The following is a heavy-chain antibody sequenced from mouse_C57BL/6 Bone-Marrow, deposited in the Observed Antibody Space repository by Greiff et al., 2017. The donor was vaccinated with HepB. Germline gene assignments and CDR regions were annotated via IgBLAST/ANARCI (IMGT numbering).Heavy chain of an antibody. V-gene: IGHV1-66*01. D-gene: IGHD1-1*01. Sequence: QVQLQQSGPELVKPGASVKISCKASGYSFTSYYIHWVKQRPGQGLEWIGWIYPGSGNTKYNEKFKGKATLTADTSSSTADMQLSSLTSEDSAVYYCARSRDYYGSGDFAYWGQGTLVTVSA. CDR3: ARSRDYYGSGDFAY. CDR1: GYSFTSYY. CDR2: IYPGSGNT. J-gene: IGHJ3*01.